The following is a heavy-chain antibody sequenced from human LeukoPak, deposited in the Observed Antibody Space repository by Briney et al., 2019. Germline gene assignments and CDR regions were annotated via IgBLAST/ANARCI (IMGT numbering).Heavy chain of an antibody. CDR1: GGSFSGYY. V-gene: IGHV4-34*01. CDR2: INHSGST. J-gene: IGHJ6*02. Sequence: PSETLSLTCAVYGGSFSGYYWSWIRQPPGKGLEWIGEINHSGSTNYNPSLKSRVTISVDTSKNQFSLKLSSVTAADTAVYYCARERSYYGMDVWGQGTTVTVSS. CDR3: ARERSYYGMDV.